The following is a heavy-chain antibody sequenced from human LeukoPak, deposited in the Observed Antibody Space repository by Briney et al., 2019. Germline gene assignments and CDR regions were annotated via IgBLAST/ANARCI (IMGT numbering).Heavy chain of an antibody. V-gene: IGHV3-30*02. Sequence: GGSLRLSCAASGFTFSPYGMHWVRQAPGKGLEWVAFIRYDGSNKYYADSVKGRFTISRDNSKNTLYLQMNSLRAEDTAVYYCAKGLEMATIRESREDYWGQGTLVTVSS. J-gene: IGHJ4*02. CDR3: AKGLEMATIRESREDY. CDR1: GFTFSPYG. D-gene: IGHD5-24*01. CDR2: IRYDGSNK.